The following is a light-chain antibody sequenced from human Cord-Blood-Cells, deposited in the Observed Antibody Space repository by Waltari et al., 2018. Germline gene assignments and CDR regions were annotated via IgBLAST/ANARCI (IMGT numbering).Light chain of an antibody. Sequence: DIVMTKSPATLSVYPGERATLSCRASQSVSSNLAWYQQKPGQAPRLLIYGASTRATGIPARFSGSGSGTEFTLTISSLQSEDFAVYYCQQYNNWPPYTFGQGTKLEIK. CDR3: QQYNNWPPYT. J-gene: IGKJ2*01. CDR1: QSVSSN. CDR2: GAS. V-gene: IGKV3-15*01.